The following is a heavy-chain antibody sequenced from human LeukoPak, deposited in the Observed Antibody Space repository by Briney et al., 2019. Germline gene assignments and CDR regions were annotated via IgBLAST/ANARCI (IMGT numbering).Heavy chain of an antibody. Sequence: SPVHVSCKSSVGTFSSYAICWVRQAPGQGLEWIRRITPILGSANYTQKCQGRVTITADKSTSTAYMELSSLRSEDTAVYYYARDGTTVTTYPNYYYYGMDVWGQGSTVSVCS. D-gene: IGHD4-11*01. CDR1: VGTFSSYA. V-gene: IGHV1-69*04. CDR3: ARDGTTVTTYPNYYYYGMDV. CDR2: ITPILGSA. J-gene: IGHJ6*02.